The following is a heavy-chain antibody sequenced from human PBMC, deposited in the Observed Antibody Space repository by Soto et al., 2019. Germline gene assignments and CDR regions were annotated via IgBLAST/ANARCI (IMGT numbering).Heavy chain of an antibody. CDR2: IYYSGST. Sequence: PSETLSLTCTVSGGSTSSGDYYWSWIRQPPGKGLEWIGYIYYSGSTYYNPSLKSRVTISVDTSKNQFSLKLSSVTAADTAVYYCARVKGTVTTRRDYYFDYWGQGTLVTVSS. CDR3: ARVKGTVTTRRDYYFDY. J-gene: IGHJ4*02. D-gene: IGHD4-17*01. CDR1: GGSTSSGDYY. V-gene: IGHV4-30-4*01.